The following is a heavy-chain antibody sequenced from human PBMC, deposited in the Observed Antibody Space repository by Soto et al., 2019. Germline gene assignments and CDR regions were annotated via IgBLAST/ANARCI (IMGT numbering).Heavy chain of an antibody. V-gene: IGHV3-11*01. Sequence: QVQLVESGGGLVKPGGSLRLSCAASGFTFSDYYMSWIRQAPGKGLEWVSYISSSGSTIYYADSVKGRFTISRDNAKNYLYQQMNSLRAEDTAVDYGARESQLLTEGMDVWGQGTTVTVSS. J-gene: IGHJ6*02. CDR1: GFTFSDYY. D-gene: IGHD2-2*01. CDR2: ISSSGSTI. CDR3: ARESQLLTEGMDV.